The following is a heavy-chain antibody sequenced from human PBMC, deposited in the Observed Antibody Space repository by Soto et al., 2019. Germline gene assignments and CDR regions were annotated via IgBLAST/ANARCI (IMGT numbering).Heavy chain of an antibody. CDR3: ARGSTATLFQYYYYGMDV. Sequence: SGGSLRLSCAASGFTVSSNYMSWVRQAPGKGLEWVSVIYSGGSTYYADSVKGRFTISRDNSKNTLYLQMNSLRAEDTAVYYCARGSTATLFQYYYYGMDVWGQGTTVTVSS. D-gene: IGHD2-15*01. CDR2: IYSGGST. J-gene: IGHJ6*02. CDR1: GFTVSSNY. V-gene: IGHV3-53*01.